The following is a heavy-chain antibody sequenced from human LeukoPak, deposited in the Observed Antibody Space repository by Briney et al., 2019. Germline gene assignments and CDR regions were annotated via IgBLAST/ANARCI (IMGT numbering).Heavy chain of an antibody. CDR2: ISYDGSNK. D-gene: IGHD1-26*01. CDR1: GFTFSSYG. J-gene: IGHJ6*02. V-gene: IGHV3-30*18. CDR3: AKSGGSSPYGMDV. Sequence: GGSLRLSCAASGFTFSSYGMHWVRQAPGKGLEWVAVISYDGSNKYYADSVKGRFTISRDNSKNTLYLQMNSLRAEDTAVYYCAKSGGSSPYGMDVWGQGTMVTVSS.